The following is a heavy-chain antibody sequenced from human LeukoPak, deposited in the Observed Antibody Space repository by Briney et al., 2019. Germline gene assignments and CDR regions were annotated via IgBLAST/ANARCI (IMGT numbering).Heavy chain of an antibody. V-gene: IGHV4-59*08. CDR2: IFYTGDT. CDR1: GGSITDSY. D-gene: IGHD3-22*01. Sequence: PSETLSLTCSVSGGSITDSYWSWIRQPPGKGLEWIGYIFYTGDTNSNPSLKSRVTISVDTSKNQFSLKLSSVTAADTAVYYCARHDYYDSSGYYSGYYYFDYWGQGTLVTVSS. CDR3: ARHDYYDSSGYYSGYYYFDY. J-gene: IGHJ4*02.